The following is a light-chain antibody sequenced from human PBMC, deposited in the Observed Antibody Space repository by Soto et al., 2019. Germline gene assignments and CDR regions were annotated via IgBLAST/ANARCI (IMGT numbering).Light chain of an antibody. Sequence: QSALTQPGSVSGSPGQSITISCTGTTXDVGGYKYVSWYQQHPGKAPKLLIYEVSNRPSGVSNRFSGSKSGNTASLTISGLQAEDEADYYCSSYTSSSPYVFGTGTKVTLL. CDR2: EVS. V-gene: IGLV2-14*01. CDR1: TXDVGGYKY. CDR3: SSYTSSSPYV. J-gene: IGLJ1*01.